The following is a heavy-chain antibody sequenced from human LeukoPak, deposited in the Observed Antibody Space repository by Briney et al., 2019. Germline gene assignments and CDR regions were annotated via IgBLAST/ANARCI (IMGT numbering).Heavy chain of an antibody. CDR3: ARDCCTGGRNTFDP. J-gene: IGHJ5*02. Sequence: GGSLRLSCAASGFTLSNYWMSWARQAPGKGLEWVAKIKLDGSEKYYVDSVKGRFTISRDNAKNSLYLQMNSLRAEDTAVYYCARDCCTGGRNTFDPWGQGTLVTVSS. V-gene: IGHV3-7*01. CDR1: GFTLSNYW. CDR2: IKLDGSEK. D-gene: IGHD2-8*02.